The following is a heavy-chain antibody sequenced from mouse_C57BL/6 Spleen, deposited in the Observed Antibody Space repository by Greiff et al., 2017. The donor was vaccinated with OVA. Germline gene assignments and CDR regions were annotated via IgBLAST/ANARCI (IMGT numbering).Heavy chain of an antibody. V-gene: IGHV1-59*01. CDR2: IDPSDSST. J-gene: IGHJ4*01. CDR3: ARPVTTVVEDYAMDY. Sequence: VQLQQPGAELVRPGTSVKLSFKASGYTFTSYWMHWVQQRPGQGLEWIGVIDPSDSSTNYHQKFKGTATLTVDPSSRTANMQLSRVTSEDSAVDYGARPVTTVVEDYAMDYWGQGTSVTVSS. CDR1: GYTFTSYW. D-gene: IGHD1-1*01.